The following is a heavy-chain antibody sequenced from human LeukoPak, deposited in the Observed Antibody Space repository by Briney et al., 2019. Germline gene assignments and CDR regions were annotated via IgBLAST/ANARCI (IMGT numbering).Heavy chain of an antibody. J-gene: IGHJ4*02. Sequence: GGSLRLSCAAFGFTFSSYEMNWVRQAPGKGLEWVSYISSSGTTIYYADSVKGRFTISRDNAKNSLYLQMNSLRAEDTAVYYCARVYSSSPEDYWGQGTLVTVSS. CDR1: GFTFSSYE. CDR2: ISSSGTTI. D-gene: IGHD6-6*01. CDR3: ARVYSSSPEDY. V-gene: IGHV3-48*03.